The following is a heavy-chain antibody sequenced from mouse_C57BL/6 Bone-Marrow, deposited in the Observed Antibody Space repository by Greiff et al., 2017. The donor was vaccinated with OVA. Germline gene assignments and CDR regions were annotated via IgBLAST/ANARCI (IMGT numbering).Heavy chain of an antibody. J-gene: IGHJ3*01. V-gene: IGHV1-50*01. CDR2: IDPSDSYT. CDR1: GYTFTSYW. D-gene: IGHD2-5*01. CDR3: ARGSNSAWFAY. Sequence: VQLQQSGAELVKPGASVKLSCKASGYTFTSYWMQWVKQRPGQGLEWIGEIDPSDSYTNYNQKFKGKATLTVDTSSSTAYMQLSSLTSEDSAVYYCARGSNSAWFAYWGQGTLVTVSA.